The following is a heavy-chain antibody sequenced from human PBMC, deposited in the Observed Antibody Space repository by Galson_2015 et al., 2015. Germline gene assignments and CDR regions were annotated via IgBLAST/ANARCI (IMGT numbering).Heavy chain of an antibody. J-gene: IGHJ4*02. D-gene: IGHD3-10*01. CDR3: ARGGYYGSGSYYSFDF. CDR1: GYSFPNYW. Sequence: QSGAEVKKPGESLKISCKTSGYSFPNYWIGWVRQMPGKGLEWMGIIYPGDSDTRYSPSFQGQVTISADKSITTTYLQWSSLKASDTAIYHCARGGYYGSGSYYSFDFWGQGTLVTVSS. V-gene: IGHV5-51*01. CDR2: IYPGDSDT.